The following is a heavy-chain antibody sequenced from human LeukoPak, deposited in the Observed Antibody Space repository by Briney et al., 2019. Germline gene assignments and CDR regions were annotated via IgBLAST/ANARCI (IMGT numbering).Heavy chain of an antibody. V-gene: IGHV1-2*02. CDR1: GYTFTGYY. CDR3: ARDRDLGVVIMESWFDP. J-gene: IGHJ5*02. CDR2: INPNSGGT. D-gene: IGHD3-3*01. Sequence: GASVKDSCKASGYTFTGYYMHWVRQAPGQGLEWMGWINPNSGGTNYAQKFQGRVTMTRDTSISTAYMELSRLRSDDTAVYYCARDRDLGVVIMESWFDPWGQGTLVTVSS.